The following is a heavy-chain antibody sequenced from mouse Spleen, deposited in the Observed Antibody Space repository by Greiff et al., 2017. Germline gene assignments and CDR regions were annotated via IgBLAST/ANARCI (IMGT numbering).Heavy chain of an antibody. V-gene: IGHV1-19*01. Sequence: EVQLQQSGPVLVKPGASVKMSCKASGYTFTDYYMNWVKQSHGKSLEWIGVINPYNGGTSYNQKFKGKATLTVDKSSSTAYMELNSLTSEDSAVYYCARGWERDYFDYWGQGTTLTVSS. CDR2: INPYNGGT. D-gene: IGHD1-1*02. J-gene: IGHJ2*01. CDR1: GYTFTDYY. CDR3: ARGWERDYFDY.